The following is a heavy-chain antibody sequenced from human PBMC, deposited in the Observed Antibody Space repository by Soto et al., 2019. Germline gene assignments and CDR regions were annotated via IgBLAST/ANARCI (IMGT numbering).Heavy chain of an antibody. D-gene: IGHD3-22*01. CDR2: IFPSDSDT. Sequence: GESLKISCRTSGYRFTSYWIAWVRQMPGKGLEWMGIIFPSDSDTRYSPSFQGHVTISADRSTSTVFLQWASLKASDTAVYLCAKKDKSGYFNWFDPWGQGTLVTVSS. CDR3: AKKDKSGYFNWFDP. CDR1: GYRFTSYW. J-gene: IGHJ5*02. V-gene: IGHV5-51*01.